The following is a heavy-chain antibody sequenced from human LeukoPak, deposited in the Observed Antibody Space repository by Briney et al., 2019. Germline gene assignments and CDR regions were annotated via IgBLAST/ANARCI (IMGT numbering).Heavy chain of an antibody. CDR2: ISYDGSNK. V-gene: IGHV3-30*18. D-gene: IGHD3-22*01. CDR3: AKDSSGYYPYFDY. J-gene: IGHJ4*02. Sequence: GRSLRLSCAASGFTFSSYGMHWVRQAPGKGLEWVAVISYDGSNKYYADSVKGRFTISRDNYKNTLYLQMNSLRAEDTAVYYCAKDSSGYYPYFDYWGQGTLVTVSS. CDR1: GFTFSSYG.